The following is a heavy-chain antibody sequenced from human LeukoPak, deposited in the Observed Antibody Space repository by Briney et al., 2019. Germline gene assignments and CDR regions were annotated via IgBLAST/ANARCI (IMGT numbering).Heavy chain of an antibody. J-gene: IGHJ4*02. V-gene: IGHV4-30-4*01. Sequence: PSETLSLTCTVSGGSISSGDYYWSWIRQPPGKGLEWIGYIYYSGSTNYNPSLKSRVTISVDTSKNQFSLKLSSVTAADTAVYYCARMYGAARDFDYWGQGTLVTVSS. D-gene: IGHD6-6*01. CDR1: GGSISSGDYY. CDR3: ARMYGAARDFDY. CDR2: IYYSGST.